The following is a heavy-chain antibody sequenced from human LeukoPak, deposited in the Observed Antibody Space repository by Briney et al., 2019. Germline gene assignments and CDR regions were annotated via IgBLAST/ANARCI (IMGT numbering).Heavy chain of an antibody. CDR2: INPNNGGT. J-gene: IGHJ4*02. V-gene: IGHV1-2*02. D-gene: IGHD5-18*01. CDR1: GYTFTDFY. Sequence: ASVKVSCKASGYTFTDFYMHWVRQAPGQGLEWMGWINPNNGGTRYAQRFQGGVTMTRDTSICTAYMELNRLTSDDTAVYYCVRAPRIYWDTATYWGQGTLVTVSS. CDR3: VRAPRIYWDTATY.